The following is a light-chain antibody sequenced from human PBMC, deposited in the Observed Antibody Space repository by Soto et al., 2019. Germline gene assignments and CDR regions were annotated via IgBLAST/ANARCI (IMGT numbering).Light chain of an antibody. CDR1: QSVSSNY. CDR2: GVS. V-gene: IGKV3-20*01. CDR3: QQYGSSPWP. J-gene: IGKJ1*01. Sequence: EIMVTQSPCTLSLSQGERATLSCRASQSVSSNYFAWYQQKPGQAPRLLIYGVSSRATGIPDRFSGSGSGTDFTLTISRLEPEDFAVYYCQQYGSSPWPFGQGTKVDIK.